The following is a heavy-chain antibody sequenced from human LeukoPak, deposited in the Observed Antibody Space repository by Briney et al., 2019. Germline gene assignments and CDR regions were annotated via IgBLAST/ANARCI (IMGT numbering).Heavy chain of an antibody. CDR2: ISGNSGST. CDR3: AKGGLGYCSSTSCHRSFDI. Sequence: GGLVQPGGSLRLSCGASGFTFSSFAMTWVRQAPGKGLEWVSAISGNSGSTYYADSVKGRFTISRDNSKNTLYLQMNSLRAEDTAVYYCAKGGLGYCSSTSCHRSFDIWGQGTMVTVSS. CDR1: GFTFSSFA. J-gene: IGHJ3*02. V-gene: IGHV3-23*01. D-gene: IGHD2-2*01.